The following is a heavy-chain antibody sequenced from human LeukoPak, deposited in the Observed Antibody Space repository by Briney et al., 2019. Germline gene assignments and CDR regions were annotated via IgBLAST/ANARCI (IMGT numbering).Heavy chain of an antibody. D-gene: IGHD3-16*01. CDR1: GYTFTSYL. V-gene: IGHV1-3*01. J-gene: IGHJ4*02. Sequence: ASVKVSCKTSGYTFTSYLLHWVRLAPGQRLEWMGWINAGNGNTKYSQKFQGRVTITADKSTNTAHMELSRLESGDTAVYYCAKDPVSTFYYFDCWGQGTLVTVSS. CDR2: INAGNGNT. CDR3: AKDPVSTFYYFDC.